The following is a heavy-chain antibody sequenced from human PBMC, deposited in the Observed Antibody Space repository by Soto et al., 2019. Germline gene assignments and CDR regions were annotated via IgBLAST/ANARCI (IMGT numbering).Heavy chain of an antibody. V-gene: IGHV1-2*02. J-gene: IGHJ4*02. CDR3: ARDYCSSTSCSLPIDY. CDR2: INPNSGGT. D-gene: IGHD2-2*01. CDR1: GYTFTGYY. Sequence: ASVKVSCKASGYTFTGYYMHWVRQAPGQGLEWMGWINPNSGGTNYAQKFQGRVTMTRDTSISTAYMELSGLRSDDTAVYYCARDYCSSTSCSLPIDYWGQGTLVTVSS.